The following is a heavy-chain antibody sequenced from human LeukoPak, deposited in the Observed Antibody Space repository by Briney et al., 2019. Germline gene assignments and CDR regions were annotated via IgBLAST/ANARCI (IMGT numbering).Heavy chain of an antibody. CDR1: GDSISSCY. V-gene: IGHV4-4*07. CDR2: IYTSGST. J-gene: IGHJ6*03. Sequence: PSETLSLTCTVSGDSISSCYWSWIRQPAGKGLEWIGRIYTSGSTNYNPSLKSRVTISVDKSKNQFSLKLSSVTAADTAVYYCARDGDSSEYYYYYYMDVWGKGATVTVSS. CDR3: ARDGDSSEYYYYYYMDV. D-gene: IGHD3-22*01.